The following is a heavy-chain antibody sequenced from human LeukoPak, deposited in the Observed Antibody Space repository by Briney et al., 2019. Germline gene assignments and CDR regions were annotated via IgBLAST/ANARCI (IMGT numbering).Heavy chain of an antibody. Sequence: GGSLRLSCAASGFSFSTIYMSWVRQTPGQGLEWVANINVDGTAEYYVDSVKGRFTISRDNAKNSLYLQMNSLRVEDTAVYYCARDPYRFAFDIWGQGTVVLVSS. CDR3: ARDPYRFAFDI. CDR2: INVDGTAE. J-gene: IGHJ3*02. V-gene: IGHV3-7*03. CDR1: GFSFSTIY. D-gene: IGHD1-26*01.